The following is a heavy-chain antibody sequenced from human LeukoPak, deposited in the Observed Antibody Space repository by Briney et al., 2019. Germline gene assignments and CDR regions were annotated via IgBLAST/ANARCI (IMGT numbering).Heavy chain of an antibody. Sequence: SETLSLTCTVSGGSMGGYSWSWLRQPAGKGLEWIGRIYTSGSTNYHPSLKSRVTMSVDTSKNQFSLKLSSVTAADTGVYYCARDSVEGYWGQGTLVTVSS. V-gene: IGHV4-4*07. D-gene: IGHD1-1*01. CDR1: GGSMGGYS. CDR2: IYTSGST. CDR3: ARDSVEGY. J-gene: IGHJ4*02.